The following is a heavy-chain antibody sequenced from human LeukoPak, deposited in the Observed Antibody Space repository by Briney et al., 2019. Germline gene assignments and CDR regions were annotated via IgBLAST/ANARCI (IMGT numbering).Heavy chain of an antibody. Sequence: SETLSLTCAVYGGSFSGYYWSWIRQPPGKGLKWIGEINHSGSTNYNPSLKSRVTISVDTSKNQFSLKLSSVTAADTAVYYCARGGMGGSYYEDGDFDYWGQGTLVTVSS. J-gene: IGHJ4*02. CDR1: GGSFSGYY. CDR3: ARGGMGGSYYEDGDFDY. CDR2: INHSGST. V-gene: IGHV4-34*01. D-gene: IGHD1-26*01.